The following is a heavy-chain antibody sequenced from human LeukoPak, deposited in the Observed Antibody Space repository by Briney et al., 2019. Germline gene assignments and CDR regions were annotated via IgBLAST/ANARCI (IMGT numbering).Heavy chain of an antibody. CDR2: ISSSSYI. V-gene: IGHV3-21*01. J-gene: IGHJ4*02. D-gene: IGHD6-6*01. Sequence: GGSLRLSCAASGFTFSSYSMNWVRQAPGKGLEWVSSISSSSYIYYADSVKGRFTISRDNAKNSLYLQMNSLRAEDTAVYYCARGAGAARPTSPFDYWGQGTLVTVSS. CDR3: ARGAGAARPTSPFDY. CDR1: GFTFSSYS.